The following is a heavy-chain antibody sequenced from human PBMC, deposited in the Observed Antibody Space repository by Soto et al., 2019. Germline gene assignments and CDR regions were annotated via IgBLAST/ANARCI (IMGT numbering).Heavy chain of an antibody. CDR3: ASEEAYSATDYFQH. Sequence: EVQLLESGGGLVQPGGSLRLSCTASGFTFDIYAMTWVRQAPGKGLEWVSDITSGRSTYYADSVKGRFTISRDNSKNTLYLQMNSLRAEDTAVYYCASEEAYSATDYFQHWGQGALVTVSS. CDR1: GFTFDIYA. V-gene: IGHV3-23*01. J-gene: IGHJ1*01. CDR2: ITSGRST. D-gene: IGHD5-12*01.